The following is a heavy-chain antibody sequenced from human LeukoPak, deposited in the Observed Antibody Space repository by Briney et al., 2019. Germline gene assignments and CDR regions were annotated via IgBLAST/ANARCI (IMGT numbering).Heavy chain of an antibody. Sequence: GGSLRLSCAASGFTFGSPWMHWVRQAPGKGLVWVSRINSDGSATAYADSVKGRFTISRDNAKNSLFLQMNSLRAEDTAIYYCTTDTWYSAGHWGQGTLVTVSS. CDR1: GFTFGSPW. D-gene: IGHD2-15*01. CDR2: INSDGSAT. J-gene: IGHJ4*02. V-gene: IGHV3-74*01. CDR3: TTDTWYSAGH.